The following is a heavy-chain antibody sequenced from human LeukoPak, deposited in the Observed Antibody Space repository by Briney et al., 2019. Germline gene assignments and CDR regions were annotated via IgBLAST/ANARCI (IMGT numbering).Heavy chain of an antibody. CDR2: IYYSGST. Sequence: SETLSLTCTVSGGSISSSSYYWGWIRQPPGKGLEWIGSIYYSGSTYYNPSLKSRVTISVDTSKNQFSLKLSSVTAADTAMYYCAGEGNYALEHWGQGTLVTVSS. D-gene: IGHD1-7*01. V-gene: IGHV4-39*01. J-gene: IGHJ1*01. CDR1: GGSISSSSYY. CDR3: AGEGNYALEH.